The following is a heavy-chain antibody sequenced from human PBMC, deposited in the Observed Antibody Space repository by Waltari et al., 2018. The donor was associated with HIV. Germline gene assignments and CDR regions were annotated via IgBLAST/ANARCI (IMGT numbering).Heavy chain of an antibody. D-gene: IGHD7-27*01. Sequence: QVQLVQSGAEVKKPGASVKVSCKASGYTFTSFDISWVRQATGHGLEWMGWRSPNSGNTGDAQKFQGRITMTRDTPTGTAYMELSSLRSEDTAVYYCARGQNWGASYWYFDLWGRGTLVTVSS. CDR3: ARGQNWGASYWYFDL. CDR1: GYTFTSFD. V-gene: IGHV1-8*01. J-gene: IGHJ2*01. CDR2: RSPNSGNT.